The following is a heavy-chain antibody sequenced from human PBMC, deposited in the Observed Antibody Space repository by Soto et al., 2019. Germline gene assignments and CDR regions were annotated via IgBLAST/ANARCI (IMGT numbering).Heavy chain of an antibody. CDR1: GFTFSSYG. Sequence: QVQLVESGGGVVQPGRSLRLSCAASGFTFSSYGMHWVRQAPGKGLECVAVIWYDGSNKYYADSVKGRFTISRDNSKNTLYLQMNSLRAEDTAVYYCARERIAAAGTDYYYGMDVWGQGTTVTVSS. CDR3: ARERIAAAGTDYYYGMDV. V-gene: IGHV3-33*01. D-gene: IGHD6-13*01. J-gene: IGHJ6*02. CDR2: IWYDGSNK.